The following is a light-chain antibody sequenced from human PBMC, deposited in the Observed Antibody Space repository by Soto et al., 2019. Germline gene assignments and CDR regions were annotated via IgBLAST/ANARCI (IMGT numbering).Light chain of an antibody. V-gene: IGKV3-20*01. CDR1: QSVSSTN. CDR3: QQYGRSPPT. Sequence: ETVLTQSPGTLSSSPGERATLSCRASQSVSSTNLAWYQQKPGQAPRLLIYGASSRATGIPDRFSGSGSGTDFTLTISRLEPEDYGVYYCQQYGRSPPTFGQGTKVDIK. J-gene: IGKJ1*01. CDR2: GAS.